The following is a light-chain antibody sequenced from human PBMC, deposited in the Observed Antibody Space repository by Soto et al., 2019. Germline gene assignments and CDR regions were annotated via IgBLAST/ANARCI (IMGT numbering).Light chain of an antibody. Sequence: QSALTQPPSASGSPGQSVTISCTGTSSDVGGYNFVSWYQQHPGKGPKLMIYEVSERPSGVPDRFSGSKSGNTASLTVSGLQAEDEAAYYCSSYAGSNIVVFGGGTKLTVL. J-gene: IGLJ2*01. CDR1: SSDVGGYNF. CDR3: SSYAGSNIVV. CDR2: EVS. V-gene: IGLV2-8*01.